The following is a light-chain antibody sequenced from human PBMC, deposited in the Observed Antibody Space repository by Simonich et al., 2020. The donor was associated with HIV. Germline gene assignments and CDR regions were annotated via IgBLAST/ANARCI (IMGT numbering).Light chain of an antibody. CDR2: AAS. V-gene: IGKV3-15*01. CDR3: QQYNNWPPLT. Sequence: EIVMTQFPATLSVSPGERATLSCRASQSISNNLAWYQQKPGQAPRLLIYAASTRATGIPARFSGSGSGTEFTLTISSTQSEDFAVYYCQQYNNWPPLTFGGGTKVEIK. CDR1: QSISNN. J-gene: IGKJ4*01.